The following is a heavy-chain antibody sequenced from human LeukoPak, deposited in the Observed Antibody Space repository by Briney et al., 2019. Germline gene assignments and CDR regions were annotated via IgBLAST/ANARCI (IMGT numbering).Heavy chain of an antibody. CDR2: ISVSSSSI. J-gene: IGHJ4*02. D-gene: IGHD6-13*01. Sequence: GGSLRLSCAASGFTFSSYSMNWVRQAPGKGLEWISYISVSSSSIYYADSVKGRFTISRDNAKKSLYLQMNSLSDEDTALYYCARASSSWYLYFDYWGQGTLVTVSS. CDR3: ARASSSWYLYFDY. CDR1: GFTFSSYS. V-gene: IGHV3-48*02.